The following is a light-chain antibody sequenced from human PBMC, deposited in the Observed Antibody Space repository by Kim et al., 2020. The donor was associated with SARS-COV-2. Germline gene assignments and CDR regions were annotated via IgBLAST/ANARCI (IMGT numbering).Light chain of an antibody. CDR3: LQDYTYPIT. CDR1: QDIRND. J-gene: IGKJ5*01. Sequence: ASVVDRVTITGRTSQDIRNDLVWYQPKPGKAPKLLMYATSSLQSGVPSRFSASGSGTLFTLTINTLQPEDLGTYFCLQDYTYPITFGQGTRLEIK. CDR2: ATS. V-gene: IGKV1-6*01.